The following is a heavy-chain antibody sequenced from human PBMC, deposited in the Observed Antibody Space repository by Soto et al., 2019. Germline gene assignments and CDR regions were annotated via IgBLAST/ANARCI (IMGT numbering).Heavy chain of an antibody. CDR2: IFHSGST. D-gene: IGHD1-26*01. V-gene: IGHV4-4*02. Sequence: QVQLQESGPGLVKPSGTLSLTCAVSGGSISSNNWWSWVRQPPGKGLEWIGEIFHSGSTHYSPSRKSRATISVDKSKNHFSLNLTSVTAADTAVYYCARVYSGSYSDSWGQGTLVTVSS. CDR3: ARVYSGSYSDS. J-gene: IGHJ4*02. CDR1: GGSISSNNW.